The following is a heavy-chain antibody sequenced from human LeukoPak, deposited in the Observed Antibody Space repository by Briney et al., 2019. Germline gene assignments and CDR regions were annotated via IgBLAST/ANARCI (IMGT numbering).Heavy chain of an antibody. D-gene: IGHD3-10*01. CDR3: ARDLWGGELDY. CDR2: IYHSGST. CDR1: GYSISSGYY. J-gene: IGHJ4*02. V-gene: IGHV4-38-2*02. Sequence: SETLSLTCIVSGYSISSGYYWGWIRQPPGKGLEWIGSIYHSGSTYYNPSLKSRVTISVDTSKNQFSLNLSSVTAADTAVYYCARDLWGGELDYWGQGTLVTVSS.